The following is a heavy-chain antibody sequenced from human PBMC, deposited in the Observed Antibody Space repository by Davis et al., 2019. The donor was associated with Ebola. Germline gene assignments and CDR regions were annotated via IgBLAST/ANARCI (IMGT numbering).Heavy chain of an antibody. CDR3: TRAQQLDDY. Sequence: GGPLRLSCPASGFSFSSSTCHWVRQPPRPGLEPVAPSRSKANRYATAYAASVKGRFTISRDDSKNTAYLQMNSLKTEDTAVYYCTRAQQLDDYWGQGTLVSVSS. V-gene: IGHV3-73*01. CDR1: GFSFSSST. D-gene: IGHD6-13*01. CDR2: SRSKANRYAT. J-gene: IGHJ4*02.